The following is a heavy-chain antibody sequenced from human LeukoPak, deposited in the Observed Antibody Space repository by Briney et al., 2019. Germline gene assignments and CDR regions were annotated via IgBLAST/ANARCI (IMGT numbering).Heavy chain of an antibody. CDR1: GFTVSSNC. CDR2: IWSDGSEK. CDR3: VSGSDTSGYYFY. D-gene: IGHD3-22*01. Sequence: GGSLRLSCAASGFTVSSNCMNWVRQAPGKGLEWVAVIWSDGSEKRYADSVKGRFTISRDNSKSTLYLQMNSLRAEDTAVYYCVSGSDTSGYYFYWGQGTLVTVSS. V-gene: IGHV3-33*08. J-gene: IGHJ4*02.